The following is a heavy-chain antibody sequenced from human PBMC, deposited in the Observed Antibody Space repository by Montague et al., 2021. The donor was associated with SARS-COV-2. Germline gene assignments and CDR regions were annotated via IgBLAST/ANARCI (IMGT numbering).Heavy chain of an antibody. CDR1: GFTFSDYY. J-gene: IGHJ5*02. Sequence: SLRLSCAASGFTFSDYYMSWIRQAPGKGLEWISYISSSGSTIYYADSVKGRFTISRDNAKNSLYLQMNSLRAEDTAVYYCARVAKLAAAGLWWFNPWGRGTLVTVSS. V-gene: IGHV3-11*01. CDR3: ARVAKLAAAGLWWFNP. CDR2: ISSSGSTI. D-gene: IGHD6-13*01.